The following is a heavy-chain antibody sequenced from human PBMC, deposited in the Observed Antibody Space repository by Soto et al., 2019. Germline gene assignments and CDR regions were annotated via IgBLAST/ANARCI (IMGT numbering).Heavy chain of an antibody. CDR3: ARGRHWFGP. CDR1: GGSISNYY. V-gene: IGHV4-4*07. J-gene: IGHJ5*02. Sequence: SETLSLTCTVSGGSISNYYWTWVRQPAGKGLEWIGRMYTSGSTNYNPSLKSRVTMSVDTSKNQFSLNLRSVTAADTAVYFCARGRHWFGPWGQGALVTVSS. CDR2: MYTSGST.